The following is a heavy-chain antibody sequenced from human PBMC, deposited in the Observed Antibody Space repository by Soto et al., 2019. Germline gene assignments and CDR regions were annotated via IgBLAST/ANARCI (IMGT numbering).Heavy chain of an antibody. CDR2: MYPGDSDT. V-gene: IGHV5-51*01. J-gene: IGHJ4*02. CDR3: ARLPRDCNKTSCYYADH. D-gene: IGHD3-3*01. CDR1: GYDFSTNW. Sequence: GESLKISCRGSGYDFSTNWFGWVRQLPGRGLEWVGIMYPGDSDTRYNPSLQGHVTLSVDVTVSTAFLQWRSLETSDTGMYFCARLPRDCNKTSCYYADHWGQGTQVTVSS.